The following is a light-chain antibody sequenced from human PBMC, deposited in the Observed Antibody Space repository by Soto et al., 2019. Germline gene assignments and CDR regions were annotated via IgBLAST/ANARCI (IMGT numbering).Light chain of an antibody. CDR3: QQYGSSPHT. CDR2: GAS. Sequence: EIVLTQSPGTLSLSPGERATLSCRASQSVSRSYLAWYQHKPGQAPRLLIYGASSRATGIPDRFSGSGSGTDFTHTISRLEPEDFAVYYCQQYGSSPHTVGQGTKLESK. J-gene: IGKJ2*01. V-gene: IGKV3-20*01. CDR1: QSVSRSY.